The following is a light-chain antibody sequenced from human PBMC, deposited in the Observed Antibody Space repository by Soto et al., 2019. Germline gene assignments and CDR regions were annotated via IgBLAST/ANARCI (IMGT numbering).Light chain of an antibody. CDR1: NSDVGIYDF. Sequence: QSALTQPASVSGTPGQSITISCTGSNSDVGIYDFVSWYQHHPGRAPKLIVSEVSHRPSGVSNRFSGSKSGNTASLTISGLQSEDEADYYCISYTSADVRDVFGTGTKLTVL. V-gene: IGLV2-14*01. J-gene: IGLJ1*01. CDR2: EVS. CDR3: ISYTSADVRDV.